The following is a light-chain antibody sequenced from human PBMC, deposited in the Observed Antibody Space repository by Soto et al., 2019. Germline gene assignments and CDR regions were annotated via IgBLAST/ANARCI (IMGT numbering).Light chain of an antibody. V-gene: IGKV1-5*01. Sequence: IQMTQYTSTLSASVGDRFTLTCLAAQSLNGRLAWYQHRPGKAPRLLTYDASSLERGVPSRFSGSGSGTEFTLTISSLQPDDFATYYCQQYNSYSWTFGQGTKVDIK. CDR2: DAS. CDR1: QSLNGR. CDR3: QQYNSYSWT. J-gene: IGKJ1*01.